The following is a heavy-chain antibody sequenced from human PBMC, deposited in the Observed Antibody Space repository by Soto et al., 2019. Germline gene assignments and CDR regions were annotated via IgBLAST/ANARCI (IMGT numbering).Heavy chain of an antibody. Sequence: ETLSLTCAVYGGSFSGYYWSWIRQPPGKGLEWIGEINHSGSTNYNPSLKSRVTISVDTSKNQFSLKLSSVTAADTAVYYCARVPSSSSNLFYYYHYMDVRGKGTTVTVSS. CDR1: GGSFSGYY. CDR3: ARVPSSSSNLFYYYHYMDV. J-gene: IGHJ6*03. V-gene: IGHV4-34*01. D-gene: IGHD6-6*01. CDR2: INHSGST.